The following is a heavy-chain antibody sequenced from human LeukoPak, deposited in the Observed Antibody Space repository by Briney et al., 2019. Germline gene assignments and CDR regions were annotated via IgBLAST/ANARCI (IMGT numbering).Heavy chain of an antibody. D-gene: IGHD3-10*02. CDR3: ARRMGRMFGERYYYYHYMDV. CDR1: GFTFSSYG. V-gene: IGHV3-66*04. J-gene: IGHJ6*03. Sequence: GGSLRLSCAASGFTFSSYGMHWVRQAPGKGLEWVSVIYSGGSTYYADSVKGRFTISRDNSKNTLYLQMNSLRAEDTAAYYCARRMGRMFGERYYYYHYMDVWGKGTTVTISS. CDR2: IYSGGST.